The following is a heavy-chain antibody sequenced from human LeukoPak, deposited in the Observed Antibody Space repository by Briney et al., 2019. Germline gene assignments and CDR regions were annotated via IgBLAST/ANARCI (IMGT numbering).Heavy chain of an antibody. V-gene: IGHV3-7*04. CDR1: GFTFSSYC. D-gene: IGHD1-26*01. CDR3: ARQRMGASAY. J-gene: IGHJ4*02. Sequence: GGSLRLSCAASGFTFSSYCMSWVRQAPGKGLERVANIKQDGSEKYYVDSVKGRFTISRDNGKNSLDLQMNSLRAEDTAVYYCARQRMGASAYWGQGALVTVSS. CDR2: IKQDGSEK.